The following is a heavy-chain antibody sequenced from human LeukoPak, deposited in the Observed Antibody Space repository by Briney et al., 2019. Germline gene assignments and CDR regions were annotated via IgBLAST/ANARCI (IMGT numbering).Heavy chain of an antibody. J-gene: IGHJ6*03. Sequence: SETLSLTCAVYGGSFSGYDWSWIRQPPGKGLEWIGEINHFGSNDYNPSLRSRVTMALDTSKNQFSLKLSSVTAADTAVYYCARLVQPTFNYYNYMDVWGKGTTVTVSS. D-gene: IGHD1-26*01. CDR3: ARLVQPTFNYYNYMDV. CDR1: GGSFSGYD. V-gene: IGHV4-34*01. CDR2: INHFGSN.